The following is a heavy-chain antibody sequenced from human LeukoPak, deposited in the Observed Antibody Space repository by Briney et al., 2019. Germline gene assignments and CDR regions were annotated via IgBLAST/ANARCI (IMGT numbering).Heavy chain of an antibody. Sequence: GASVKVSCKTSGYDFTSYAMHWVRQAPGQRLEWMGWINVVNGNTKLSQKFQERVIITSDTSASTTYMEMSSLRFNDTAMYYCARAPLTTYPRWGQGTLVTVSS. V-gene: IGHV1-3*01. CDR3: ARAPLTTYPR. CDR1: GYDFTSYA. J-gene: IGHJ4*02. D-gene: IGHD2/OR15-2a*01. CDR2: INVVNGNT.